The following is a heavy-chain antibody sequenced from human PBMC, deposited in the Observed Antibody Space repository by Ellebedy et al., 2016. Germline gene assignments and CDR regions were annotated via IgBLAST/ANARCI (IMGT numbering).Heavy chain of an antibody. D-gene: IGHD4-11*01. J-gene: IGHJ3*02. V-gene: IGHV1-8*01. Sequence: ASVKVSXKASGYTFTSYDINWVRQATGQGLEWMGWMNPNSGNTGYAQKFQGRVTMTRDTSTSTVYMELSSLRSEDTAVYYCARAYSIDAFDIWGQGTMVTVSS. CDR2: MNPNSGNT. CDR3: ARAYSIDAFDI. CDR1: GYTFTSYD.